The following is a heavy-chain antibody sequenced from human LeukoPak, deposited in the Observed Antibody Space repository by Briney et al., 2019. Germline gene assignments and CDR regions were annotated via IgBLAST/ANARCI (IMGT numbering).Heavy chain of an antibody. CDR1: GGSFSGYY. D-gene: IGHD2-8*01. J-gene: IGHJ4*02. Sequence: SETLSLTCAAYGGSFSGYYWSWIRQPPGKGLEWIGEINHSGSTNYNPSLKSRVTISVDTSKNQFSLKLSSVTAADTAVYYCARGKWVDYWGQGTLVTVSS. CDR2: INHSGST. CDR3: ARGKWVDY. V-gene: IGHV4-34*01.